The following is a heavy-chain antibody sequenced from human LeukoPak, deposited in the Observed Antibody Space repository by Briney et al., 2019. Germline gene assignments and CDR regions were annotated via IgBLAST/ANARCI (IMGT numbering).Heavy chain of an antibody. CDR1: GLTFSNAW. D-gene: IGHD3-10*01. CDR2: IKSKTDGGTA. V-gene: IGHV3-15*01. Sequence: GGSLRLSCAASGLTFSNAWMSWVRQAPGKGLEWVGRIKSKTDGGTADYAAPVKGRFTISRDDSKNTLYLQMNSLKTEDTAVYYCTTKHGITMVRGIDYWGQGTLVTVSS. CDR3: TTKHGITMVRGIDY. J-gene: IGHJ4*02.